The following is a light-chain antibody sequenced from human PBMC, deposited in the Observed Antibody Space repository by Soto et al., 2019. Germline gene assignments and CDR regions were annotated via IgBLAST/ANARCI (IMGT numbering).Light chain of an antibody. J-gene: IGKJ1*01. Sequence: DIQMTQSPSSLSASVGDRVTITCRASQSIRTYVNWYQQKPGKAPNLLIYGAPSLQSGVPSRISGSGSGTDFTRTITSRQPDDFATYYCQQSFNTPRTFGHGTKVEVK. V-gene: IGKV1-39*01. CDR1: QSIRTY. CDR3: QQSFNTPRT. CDR2: GAP.